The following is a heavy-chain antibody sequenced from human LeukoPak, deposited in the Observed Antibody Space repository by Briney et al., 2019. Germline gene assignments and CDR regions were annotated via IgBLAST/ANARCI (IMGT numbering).Heavy chain of an antibody. D-gene: IGHD4-17*01. J-gene: IGHJ3*02. CDR1: GYTFTSYD. CDR3: ARDYGSAFDI. CDR2: MNPNSGNT. Sequence: GASVKVSCKASGYTFTSYDINWVRQATGQGLEWMGWMNPNSGNTGYAQKFQGRVTMTTDTSTSTAYMELRSLRSDDTAVYYCARDYGSAFDIWGQGTMVTVSS. V-gene: IGHV1-8*02.